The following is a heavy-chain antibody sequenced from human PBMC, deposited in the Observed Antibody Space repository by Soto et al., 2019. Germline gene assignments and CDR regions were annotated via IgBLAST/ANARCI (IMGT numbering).Heavy chain of an antibody. J-gene: IGHJ6*02. CDR3: ARVRQNIVATFPYYYGMDV. CDR2: IIPIFGTA. Sequence: SVKVSCKASGGTFSSYAISWVRQAPGQGLEWMGGIIPIFGTANYAQKFQGRVTITADKSTSTAYMELSSLRPEDTAVYYCARVRQNIVATFPYYYGMDVWGQGTTVTVSS. CDR1: GGTFSSYA. V-gene: IGHV1-69*06. D-gene: IGHD5-12*01.